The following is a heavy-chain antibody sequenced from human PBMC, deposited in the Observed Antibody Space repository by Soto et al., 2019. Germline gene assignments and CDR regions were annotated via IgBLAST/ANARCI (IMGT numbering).Heavy chain of an antibody. V-gene: IGHV4-31*03. CDR3: ARGPGILIAAAATGAFDI. CDR1: GGSISSGGYY. D-gene: IGHD6-13*01. J-gene: IGHJ3*02. CDR2: IYYSGST. Sequence: SETLSLTCTVSGGSISSGGYYWSWIRQHPGKGLEWIGYIYYSGSTYYNPSLKSRVTISVDTSKNQFSLKLSSVTAADTAVYYCARGPGILIAAAATGAFDIWGQGTMVTVSS.